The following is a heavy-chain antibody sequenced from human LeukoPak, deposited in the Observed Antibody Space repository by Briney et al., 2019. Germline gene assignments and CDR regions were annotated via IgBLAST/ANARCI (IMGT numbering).Heavy chain of an antibody. J-gene: IGHJ6*02. CDR2: INPSGGST. V-gene: IGHV1-46*01. CDR3: ARGSGYYHAGYYYYYGMDV. D-gene: IGHD3-3*01. Sequence: ALVKVSCKASGYTFTSYYMHWVRQAPGQGLEWMGIINPSGGSTSYAQKFQGRVTMTRDTSTSTVYMELSSLRSEDTAVYYCARGSGYYHAGYYYYYGMDVRGQGTTVTVSS. CDR1: GYTFTSYY.